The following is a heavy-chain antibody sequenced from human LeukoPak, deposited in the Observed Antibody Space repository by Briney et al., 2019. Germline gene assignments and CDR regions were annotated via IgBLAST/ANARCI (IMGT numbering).Heavy chain of an antibody. CDR3: ARGVVWGSYRYPDY. Sequence: ASVKVSCKASGYTFTSYDINWVRPATGQGLERMGWMNPNSGNTGYAQKFQGRVTMTRNTSISTAYMELCSLRSEDTAVYYCARGVVWGSYRYPDYWGQGTLVTVSS. CDR1: GYTFTSYD. J-gene: IGHJ4*02. D-gene: IGHD3-16*02. CDR2: MNPNSGNT. V-gene: IGHV1-8*01.